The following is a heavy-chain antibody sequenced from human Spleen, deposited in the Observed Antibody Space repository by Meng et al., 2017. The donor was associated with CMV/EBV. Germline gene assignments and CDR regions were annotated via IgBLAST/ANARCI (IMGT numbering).Heavy chain of an antibody. CDR2: ISSSSSYI. CDR1: GFTFSNYA. V-gene: IGHV3-21*01. D-gene: IGHD1-26*01. CDR3: ARRPEVGDY. J-gene: IGHJ4*02. Sequence: GESLKISCAASGFTFSNYAMSWVRQAPGKGLEWVSSISSSSSYIYYADSVKGRFTISRDNAKNSLYLQMNSLRAEDTAVYYCARRPEVGDYWGQGTLVTVSS.